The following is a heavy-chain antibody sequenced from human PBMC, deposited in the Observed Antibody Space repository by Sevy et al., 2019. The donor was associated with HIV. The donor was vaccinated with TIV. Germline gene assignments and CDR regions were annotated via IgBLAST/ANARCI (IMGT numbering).Heavy chain of an antibody. D-gene: IGHD1-26*01. J-gene: IGHJ3*02. CDR3: AREGETSGHAGAFDI. CDR1: GINFRNSI. Sequence: GGSLRLSRSASGINFRNSIFHWVRQAPGKGLEWVALMSFDGSIQYFGDSEMGRLTISRDDSKNTFYLQVNSLRVEDTAVYYCAREGETSGHAGAFDIWGQGTMVTVSS. V-gene: IGHV3-30*04. CDR2: MSFDGSIQ.